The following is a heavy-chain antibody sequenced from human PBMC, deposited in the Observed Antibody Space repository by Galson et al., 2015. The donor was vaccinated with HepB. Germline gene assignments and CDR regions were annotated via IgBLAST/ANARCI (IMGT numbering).Heavy chain of an antibody. CDR1: GYNFVSYG. J-gene: IGHJ6*02. Sequence: SVKVSCKASGYNFVSYGISWVRQAPGHGLEWMGWISGYAGNTNYAQKFQGRVTMTTDTSTSTAYMELRSLRSDDTAVYYCARDKGRLPYYYYYNGMDVWGQGTTVTGSS. CDR3: ARDKGRLPYYYYYNGMDV. D-gene: IGHD4-11*01. CDR2: ISGYAGNT. V-gene: IGHV1-18*01.